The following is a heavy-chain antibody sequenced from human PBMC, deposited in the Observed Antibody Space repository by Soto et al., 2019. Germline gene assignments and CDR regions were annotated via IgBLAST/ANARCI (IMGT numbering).Heavy chain of an antibody. CDR3: TREASSWGFAFDL. J-gene: IGHJ3*01. CDR2: IFGSGAPT. CDR1: GFTFSHYA. D-gene: IGHD3-16*01. V-gene: IGHV3-23*01. Sequence: EVQLLESGGGLVQPGGSLRLSCAASGFTFSHYAMSWVRQAPGKGLQWVSTIFGSGAPTHYADSVKGRFGISRDNSNNMLFLEMNSLKDEDTAVYYCTREASSWGFAFDLWGQGTRVAFSS.